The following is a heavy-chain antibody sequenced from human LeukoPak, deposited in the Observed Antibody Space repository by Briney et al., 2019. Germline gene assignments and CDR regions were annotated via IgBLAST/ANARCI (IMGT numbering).Heavy chain of an antibody. CDR3: VRHGESGRHHAYFDY. V-gene: IGHV4-59*08. CDR2: SYYSGGT. J-gene: IGHJ4*01. CDR1: GVSLNNYY. D-gene: IGHD3-10*01. Sequence: SETLSLTCTVSGVSLNNYYWGRIRQAAGRGLEWIAYSYYSGGTNYNSSLKSRVTISVDTSKNQFSLKVTSVTAGDAAIYYCVRHGESGRHHAYFDYWGHGALVTVSS.